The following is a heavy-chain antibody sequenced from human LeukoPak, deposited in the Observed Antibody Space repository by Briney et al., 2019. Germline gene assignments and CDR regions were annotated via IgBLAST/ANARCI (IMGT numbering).Heavy chain of an antibody. V-gene: IGHV1-8*03. CDR3: ARVVSGFWTGYYDPFDI. J-gene: IGHJ3*02. Sequence: GASVKVSCKAFGYTFTNYDINWVRQATGQGLEWMGWLHPNSGNAGYAQNFQGRVTITGDTSMSTAYMELSSLRSEDTAVYYCARVVSGFWTGYYDPFDIWGQGTMVTVSS. D-gene: IGHD3/OR15-3a*01. CDR1: GYTFTNYD. CDR2: LHPNSGNA.